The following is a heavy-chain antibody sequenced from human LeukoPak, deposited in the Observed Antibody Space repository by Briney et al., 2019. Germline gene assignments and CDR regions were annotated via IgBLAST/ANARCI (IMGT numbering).Heavy chain of an antibody. V-gene: IGHV4-38-2*02. Sequence: SETLSLTCTVSGYSISSGYYWAWIRQPPGKGLEWIGSIYHSGSTNYNPSLKSRVTISVDTSKNQFSLKLSSVTAADTAVYYCASSLGGSYLSFDYWGQGTLVTVSS. D-gene: IGHD1-26*01. J-gene: IGHJ4*02. CDR3: ASSLGGSYLSFDY. CDR1: GYSISSGYY. CDR2: IYHSGST.